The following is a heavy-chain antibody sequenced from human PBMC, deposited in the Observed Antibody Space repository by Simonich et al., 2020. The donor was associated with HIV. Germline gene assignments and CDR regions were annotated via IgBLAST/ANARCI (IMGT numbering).Heavy chain of an antibody. CDR2: INHRGST. CDR3: ARRHPTTVTTPYFDY. D-gene: IGHD4-17*01. CDR1: GGSFIGYN. Sequence: QVQLQQWGAGLLKPSETLSLTCAVYGGSFIGYNWSWIRQPPGNGLECSGEINHRGSTNYNPSLKSRFTISVDTSKNQFSLKLSSVTAADTAVYYCARRHPTTVTTPYFDYWGQGTLVTVSS. J-gene: IGHJ4*02. V-gene: IGHV4-34*01.